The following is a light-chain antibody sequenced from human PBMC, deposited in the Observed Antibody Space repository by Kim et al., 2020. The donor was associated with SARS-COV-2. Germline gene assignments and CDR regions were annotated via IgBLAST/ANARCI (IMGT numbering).Light chain of an antibody. J-gene: IGLJ1*01. V-gene: IGLV2-23*02. CDR1: SSDVGIYNL. CDR2: EVS. CDR3: CSYAGSSTLYV. Sequence: QSITISCTGTSSDVGIYNLVSWYQQHPGKAPKLMIYEVSQRPSGVSNRFSGSKSGNTASLMISGLQAEDEADYYCCSYAGSSTLYVFGTGTQLTVL.